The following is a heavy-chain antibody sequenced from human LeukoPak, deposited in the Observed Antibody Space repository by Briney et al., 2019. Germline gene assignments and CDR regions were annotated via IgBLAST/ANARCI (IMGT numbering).Heavy chain of an antibody. CDR2: IYHSGST. CDR3: ARESRYCSSTSCLPDY. D-gene: IGHD2-2*01. J-gene: IGHJ4*02. Sequence: ASETLSLTCAVSGYSISSGYYWGWIRQPPGKGLEWIGSIYHSGSTYYNPSLKSRVTVSVDTSKNQFSLKLSSVTAADTAVYYCARESRYCSSTSCLPDYWGQGTLVTVSS. CDR1: GYSISSGYY. V-gene: IGHV4-38-2*02.